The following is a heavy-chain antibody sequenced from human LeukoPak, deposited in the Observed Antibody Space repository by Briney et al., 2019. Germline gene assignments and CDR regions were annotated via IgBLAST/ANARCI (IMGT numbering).Heavy chain of an antibody. CDR2: FDPEDGET. J-gene: IGHJ4*02. Sequence: ASVKVSCKVSGYTLTELSMHWVRQAPGKGLEWMGGFDPEDGETIYAQKFQGRVTMTEDTSTDTAYMELSSLRSEDTAVYYCATVSLRFGEPLFDYWGQGTLVTVSS. V-gene: IGHV1-24*01. CDR3: ATVSLRFGEPLFDY. D-gene: IGHD3-10*01. CDR1: GYTLTELS.